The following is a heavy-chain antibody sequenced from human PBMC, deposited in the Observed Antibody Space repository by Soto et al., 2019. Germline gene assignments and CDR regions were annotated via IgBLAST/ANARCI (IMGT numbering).Heavy chain of an antibody. CDR2: IWYDGSNK. V-gene: IGHV3-33*01. D-gene: IGHD1-26*01. J-gene: IGHJ4*02. Sequence: QVQLVESGGGLVQPGRSLILSCAASGFTFSSYGMHWVRQAPGKGLEWVAVIWYDGSNKYYADSVKGRFTITRYNSKITLYLQMHSLRAEDTAVYYCARGGGGPFDYWGQGTLVTVSS. CDR1: GFTFSSYG. CDR3: ARGGGGPFDY.